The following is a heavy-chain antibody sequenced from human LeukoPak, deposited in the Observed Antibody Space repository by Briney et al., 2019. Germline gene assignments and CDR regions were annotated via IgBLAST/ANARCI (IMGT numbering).Heavy chain of an antibody. J-gene: IGHJ5*02. CDR3: ARALAVAGPGWFDP. CDR1: GYTFTSYG. CDR2: ISAYNGNT. Sequence: ASVKVSCKASGYTFTSYGISWVRQAPGQGLEWMGWISAYNGNTNYAQKLQGRVTMTIDTSTSTAYMELRSLRSDDTAVYYCARALAVAGPGWFDPWGQGTLVTVSS. V-gene: IGHV1-18*01. D-gene: IGHD6-19*01.